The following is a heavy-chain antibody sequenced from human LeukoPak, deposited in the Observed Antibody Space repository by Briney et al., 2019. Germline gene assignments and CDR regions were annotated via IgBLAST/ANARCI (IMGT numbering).Heavy chain of an antibody. CDR1: GFSFSSYS. Sequence: GGSLRLSCAASGFSFSSYSMNWVRQAPGKGLEWVSSISSTSRSSYIFYAGSVKGRFTISRDNTKNSLFLQMNSLVAEDTAVYYCAKSLWFGARDWFDPWGQGTLVTVSS. V-gene: IGHV3-21*04. CDR2: ISSTSRSSYI. CDR3: AKSLWFGARDWFDP. D-gene: IGHD3-10*01. J-gene: IGHJ5*02.